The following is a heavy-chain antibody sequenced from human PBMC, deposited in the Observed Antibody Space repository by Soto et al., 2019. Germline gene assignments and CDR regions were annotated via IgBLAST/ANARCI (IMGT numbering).Heavy chain of an antibody. Sequence: SETLSLTCAVSGVSIHNSHSFWAWIRQPPGKGLEFIGSVYYSGGANYNPSLKSRVTISVDTSKNQLSLRVNSVTAADTAVYYCGRVVEGATRHTDFDSWGQGTMVTVSS. CDR3: GRVVEGATRHTDFDS. D-gene: IGHD2-15*01. CDR1: GVSIHNSHSF. CDR2: VYYSGGA. J-gene: IGHJ5*01. V-gene: IGHV4-39*01.